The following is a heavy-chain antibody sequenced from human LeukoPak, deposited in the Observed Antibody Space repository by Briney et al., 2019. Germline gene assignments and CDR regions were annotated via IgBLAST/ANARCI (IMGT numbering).Heavy chain of an antibody. Sequence: PGGSLRLSCAASGFTFSSYAMSWVRQAPGKGLEWVSAISGSGGSTYYADSVKGRFTISRDNSKNTLYLQMNSLRAEDTAVYYCANCGGDCSHFDYWGQGTLVTVSS. D-gene: IGHD2-21*02. V-gene: IGHV3-23*01. CDR1: GFTFSSYA. CDR2: ISGSGGST. CDR3: ANCGGDCSHFDY. J-gene: IGHJ4*02.